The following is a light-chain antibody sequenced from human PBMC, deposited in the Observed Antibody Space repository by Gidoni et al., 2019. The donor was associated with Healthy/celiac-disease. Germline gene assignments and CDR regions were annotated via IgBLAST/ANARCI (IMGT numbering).Light chain of an antibody. CDR1: RSNIGAGYA. V-gene: IGLV1-40*01. CDR2: GNS. J-gene: IGLJ3*02. CDR3: QSYDSSLSGSV. Sequence: QSVLTQPPSVSGAPGPRVTIPCTGSRSNIGAGYAVHWYQQLPGTAPKLLIYGNSNRPSGVPDRFSGSKSGTSASLAITGLQAEDEADYYCQSYDSSLSGSVFGGGTKLTVL.